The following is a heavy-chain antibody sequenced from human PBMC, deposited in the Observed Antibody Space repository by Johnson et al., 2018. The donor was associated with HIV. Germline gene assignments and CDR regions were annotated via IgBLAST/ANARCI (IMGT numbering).Heavy chain of an antibody. CDR2: ISYDGSYK. V-gene: IGHV3-30*04. Sequence: VHLVESGGGVFQPGRSLRLSCAASGFTFSSYVLHWVRQTPGKGLEWVAVISYDGSYKNYADSVKGRFTISRDNSKNTLDLQMSSLRAEDTAVYYCARGPTPVFGNAFDIRGQGTMVTVSS. CDR1: GFTFSSYV. J-gene: IGHJ3*02. CDR3: ARGPTPVFGNAFDI. D-gene: IGHD3-3*01.